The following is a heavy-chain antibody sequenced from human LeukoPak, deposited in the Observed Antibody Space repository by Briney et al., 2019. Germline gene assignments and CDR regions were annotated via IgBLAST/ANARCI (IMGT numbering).Heavy chain of an antibody. Sequence: SETLSLTCTVSGGSISSYYWSWIRQPPGKGLEGIGYIYYSGSTNYNPSLKSRVTISVDTSKNQFSLKLSSVTAADTAVYYCARASGYYDSSGYITDWFDPWGQGTLVTVSS. D-gene: IGHD3-22*01. J-gene: IGHJ5*02. CDR3: ARASGYYDSSGYITDWFDP. CDR1: GGSISSYY. V-gene: IGHV4-59*01. CDR2: IYYSGST.